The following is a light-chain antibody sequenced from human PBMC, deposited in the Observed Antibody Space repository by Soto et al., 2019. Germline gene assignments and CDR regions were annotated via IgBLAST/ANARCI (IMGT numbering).Light chain of an antibody. CDR3: FSHRSGDSHV. Sequence: QSALTQPASVSGSPGQSITISCTGTSSDIGAYNYVSWYQQYPGKAPKLMIYGVTNRPSGVFNRFSGSKTGNTASLTISGLQAEDEADYYCFSHRSGDSHVFGTGTKLTVL. CDR2: GVT. CDR1: SSDIGAYNY. J-gene: IGLJ1*01. V-gene: IGLV2-14*01.